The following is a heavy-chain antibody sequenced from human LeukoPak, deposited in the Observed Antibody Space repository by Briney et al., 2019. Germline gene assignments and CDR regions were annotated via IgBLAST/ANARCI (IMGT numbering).Heavy chain of an antibody. CDR3: ARDRYDSGSYWPDY. CDR1: GFTFSSYS. Sequence: GGSLRLSCAASGFTFSSYSMKWVRQAPEKGLEWFSYISSSSGTMYYADSVEGRFTISRDNAKNSLYLQMKSPRAEDTAVYYCARDRYDSGSYWPDYWGQGTLVTVSS. V-gene: IGHV3-48*01. CDR2: ISSSSGTM. D-gene: IGHD1-26*01. J-gene: IGHJ4*02.